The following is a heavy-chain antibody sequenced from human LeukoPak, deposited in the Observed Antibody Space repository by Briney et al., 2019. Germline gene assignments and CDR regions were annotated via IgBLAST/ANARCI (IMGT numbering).Heavy chain of an antibody. CDR2: IFFDGTMQ. D-gene: IGHD1-26*01. CDR1: GFTFSNYA. CDR3: ARDPYSGSYGNYYYYFMDV. Sequence: GWSLRLSCAASGFTFSNYAMHWVRQAPGKGLEWVAVIFFDGTMQYYADSVKGRFTISRDNSRNMLYLQMNSLRAEDTAVYYCARDPYSGSYGNYYYYFMDVWGKGTTVTISS. J-gene: IGHJ6*03. V-gene: IGHV3-30*04.